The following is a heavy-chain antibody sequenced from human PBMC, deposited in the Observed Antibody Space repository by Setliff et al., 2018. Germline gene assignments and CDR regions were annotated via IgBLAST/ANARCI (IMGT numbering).Heavy chain of an antibody. Sequence: SETLSLTCTVSGGSISSSSYYWGWIRQPPGKGLEWIGSIYYSGSTYYNPSLKSRVTISVDTSKNQFSLKLSSVTAADTAVYYCAGENPSRLELRGAFDYWGQGTLVTVSS. CDR3: AGENPSRLELRGAFDY. D-gene: IGHD1-7*01. J-gene: IGHJ4*02. V-gene: IGHV4-39*07. CDR1: GGSISSSSYY. CDR2: IYYSGST.